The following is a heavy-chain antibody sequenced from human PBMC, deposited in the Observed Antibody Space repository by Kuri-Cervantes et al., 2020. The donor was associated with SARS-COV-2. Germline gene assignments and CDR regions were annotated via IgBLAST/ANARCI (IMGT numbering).Heavy chain of an antibody. CDR1: GGSISSSSYY. J-gene: IGHJ4*02. CDR2: IYYSGST. V-gene: IGHV4-39*02. Sequence: SETLSLTCTVSGGSISSSSYYWGWIRQPPGKGLEWIGSIYYSGSTYYNPSLKSRVTISVDTSKNQFSLKLSSVTAADTAVYYCARDWDDFWSGYYYFDYWGQGTLVTVSS. D-gene: IGHD3-3*01. CDR3: ARDWDDFWSGYYYFDY.